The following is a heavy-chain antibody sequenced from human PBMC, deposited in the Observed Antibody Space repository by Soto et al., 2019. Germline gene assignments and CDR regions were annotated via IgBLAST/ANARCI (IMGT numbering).Heavy chain of an antibody. Sequence: EVQLLESGGGLVQPGVSLRLSCAASGFTFSSYAMSWVRQAPGKGLEWVAGISGSGGSTYYADSVKGRFTISRDSSKNTLYLKMNSLRADDTAVYYCAKDCWFDPWGQGTLVTVSS. J-gene: IGHJ5*02. CDR1: GFTFSSYA. V-gene: IGHV3-23*01. CDR2: ISGSGGST. CDR3: AKDCWFDP.